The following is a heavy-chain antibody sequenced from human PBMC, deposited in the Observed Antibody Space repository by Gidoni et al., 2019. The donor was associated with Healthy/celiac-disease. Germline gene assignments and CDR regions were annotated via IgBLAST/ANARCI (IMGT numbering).Heavy chain of an antibody. CDR3: ASDDYHHFDY. D-gene: IGHD3-16*01. CDR2: IYYSGST. CDR1: GCSISSYSYF. V-gene: IGHV4-39*01. J-gene: IGHJ4*02. Sequence: QLQLQESGPGLLKPSETLSLTCTVSGCSISSYSYFWGWIRQPPGKGLEWIGSIYYSGSTYYNPSLKSRVTISVDTSKNQFSLRLTSVTAADTAVYYCASDDYHHFDYWGQGTLVTVSS.